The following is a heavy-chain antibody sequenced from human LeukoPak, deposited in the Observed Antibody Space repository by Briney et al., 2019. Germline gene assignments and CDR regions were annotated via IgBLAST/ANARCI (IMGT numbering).Heavy chain of an antibody. CDR3: ARDGSWGYEYYFDY. V-gene: IGHV3-21*01. J-gene: IGHJ4*02. D-gene: IGHD2-15*01. CDR1: GFTFRSYS. CDR2: IGGSSTSI. Sequence: GGSLRLSCAASGFTFRSYSMNWVRQAPGKGLEWVSSIGGSSTSIYYADSVKGRFTISRDNAKNSLYLQMNRLRAEDTAVYYCARDGSWGYEYYFDYWGQGTLVTVSS.